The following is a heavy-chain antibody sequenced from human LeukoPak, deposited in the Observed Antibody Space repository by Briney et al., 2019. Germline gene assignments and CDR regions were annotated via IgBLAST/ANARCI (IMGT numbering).Heavy chain of an antibody. D-gene: IGHD2-15*01. CDR1: GGSFSGYY. V-gene: IGHV4-34*01. J-gene: IGHJ4*02. Sequence: SETLSLTCAVYGGSFSGYYWSWIRQPPGMGLEWIGEINHSGSTNYNPSLKSRVTISVDTSKNQFSLKLSSVTAADTAVYYCARGSLYCSGGSCYSGYFDYWGQGTLVTVSS. CDR2: INHSGST. CDR3: ARGSLYCSGGSCYSGYFDY.